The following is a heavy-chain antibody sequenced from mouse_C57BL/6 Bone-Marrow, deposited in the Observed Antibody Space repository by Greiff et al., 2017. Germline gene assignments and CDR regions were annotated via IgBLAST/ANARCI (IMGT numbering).Heavy chain of an antibody. CDR1: GYAFSSSW. Sequence: VKLMESGPEPVKPGASVKISCKASGYAFSSSWMTWVKQRPGKGLEWIGRIYPGDGDTNYNGKFKGKATLTADKSSSTAYMQLSSLTSEDSAVYFCARREANWDPYFDVWGTGTTVTVSS. D-gene: IGHD4-1*01. CDR2: IYPGDGDT. CDR3: ARREANWDPYFDV. J-gene: IGHJ1*03. V-gene: IGHV1-82*01.